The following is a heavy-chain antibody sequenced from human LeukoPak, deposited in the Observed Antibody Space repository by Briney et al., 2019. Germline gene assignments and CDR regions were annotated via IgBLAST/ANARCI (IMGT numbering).Heavy chain of an antibody. CDR3: ARGYYYDSSGYHSPDYYYYMDV. J-gene: IGHJ6*03. CDR2: INPNSGGT. Sequence: ASVKVSCKASGYTFTSSGISWVRQAPGQGLEWMGWINPNSGGTNYAQKFQGRVTMTRDTSISTAYMELSRLRSDDTAVYYCARGYYYDSSGYHSPDYYYYMDVWGKGTTVTVSS. D-gene: IGHD3-22*01. CDR1: GYTFTSSG. V-gene: IGHV1-2*02.